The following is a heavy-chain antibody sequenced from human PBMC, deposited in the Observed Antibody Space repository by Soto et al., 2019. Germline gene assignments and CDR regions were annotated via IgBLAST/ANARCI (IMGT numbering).Heavy chain of an antibody. Sequence: TSETLSLTCAVSGGSISSSNWWSWVRQPPGKGLEWIGEIYHSGSTNYNPSLKSRVTISVDKSKNQFSLKLSSVTAADTAVYYCARLNDDYGDSHDYWGQGTLVTVSS. CDR2: IYHSGST. V-gene: IGHV4-4*02. J-gene: IGHJ4*02. CDR3: ARLNDDYGDSHDY. D-gene: IGHD4-17*01. CDR1: GGSISSSNW.